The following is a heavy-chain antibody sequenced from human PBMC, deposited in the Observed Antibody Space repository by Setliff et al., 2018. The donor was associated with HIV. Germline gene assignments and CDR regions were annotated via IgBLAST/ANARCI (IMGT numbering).Heavy chain of an antibody. CDR2: IYSSGST. J-gene: IGHJ4*01. CDR3: AREGKTAPVTKYCDY. CDR1: GGSTSTSGYY. V-gene: IGHV4-39*07. Sequence: PSETLSLTCTVSGGSTSTSGYYWGWIRQPPGKGREWIGSIYSSGSTYYNPSLKSRVPISRDTSKNQFSLKMNSVTAADTAVYYCAREGKTAPVTKYCDYWGHGKLVTVSS. D-gene: IGHD5-18*01.